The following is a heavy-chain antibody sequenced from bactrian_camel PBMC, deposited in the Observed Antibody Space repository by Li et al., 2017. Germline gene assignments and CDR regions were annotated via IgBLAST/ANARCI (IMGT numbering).Heavy chain of an antibody. CDR3: GNPGGH. CDR2: INSGGGTT. V-gene: IGHV3S1*01. CDR1: GYTRDAHC. Sequence: HVQLVESGGGSVQAGGSLRLSCDASGYTRDAHCMGWFRQAPGKGLEWVSAINSGGGTTYYADSVKGRFTISRDNAENTLFLQMDNLKTEDSAVYYCGNPGGHWGQGTQVTVS. J-gene: IGHJ4*01.